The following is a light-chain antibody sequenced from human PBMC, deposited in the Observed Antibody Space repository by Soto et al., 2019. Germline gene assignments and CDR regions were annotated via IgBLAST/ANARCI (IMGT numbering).Light chain of an antibody. CDR1: QSISSW. J-gene: IGKJ4*01. CDR2: KAS. Sequence: DIQMTQSPSTLSASVGDRATITCRASQSISSWLAWYQQKPGKAPKLLIYKASSLESGVPSRFSGSGSGTEFTLTISSLQPDDFATYYCQKYNSAPLTFGGGTKVDIK. CDR3: QKYNSAPLT. V-gene: IGKV1-5*03.